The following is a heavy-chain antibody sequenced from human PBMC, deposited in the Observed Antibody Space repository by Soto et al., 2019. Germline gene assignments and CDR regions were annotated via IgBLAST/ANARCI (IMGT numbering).Heavy chain of an antibody. J-gene: IGHJ4*02. CDR1: GFSVSSNY. Sequence: EVQLVESGGGLIQPGGSLRLACAASGFSVSSNYMSWVRQAPGKGLEWVSVIYTGGSTHYADSVEGRFTISRDISKNTLYLQMNSLSAEDRAVYYCARDPGSIAVAGTIWGQGTLVTVSS. V-gene: IGHV3-53*01. CDR3: ARDPGSIAVAGTI. CDR2: IYTGGST. D-gene: IGHD6-19*01.